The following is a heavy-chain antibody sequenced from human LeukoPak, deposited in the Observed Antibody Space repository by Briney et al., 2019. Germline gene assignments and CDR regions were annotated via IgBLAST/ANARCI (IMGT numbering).Heavy chain of an antibody. CDR2: ISSSGSTI. CDR1: GFTFSSYG. D-gene: IGHD7-27*01. CDR3: ARDLTGDAY. Sequence: GGSLRLSCAASGFTFSSYGMNWVHQAPGKGLEWVSYISSSGSTIYYADSVKGRFTISRDNAKSTLYLQMNSLTAEDTAVYYCARDLTGDAYWGQGTLVTVSS. J-gene: IGHJ4*02. V-gene: IGHV3-48*03.